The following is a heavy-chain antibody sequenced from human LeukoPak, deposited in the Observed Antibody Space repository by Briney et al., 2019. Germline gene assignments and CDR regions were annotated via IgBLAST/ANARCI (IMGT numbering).Heavy chain of an antibody. CDR2: ISGSGGST. Sequence: GGSLRLSCAASGFTFSSYAMSWVRQAPGKGLEWASAISGSGGSTYYADSVKGRFTISRDNSKNTLYLQMNSLRAEDTAVYYCAKDTGLSEYYDILTGYLHLDAFDIWGQGTMVTVSS. V-gene: IGHV3-23*01. J-gene: IGHJ3*02. CDR3: AKDTGLSEYYDILTGYLHLDAFDI. D-gene: IGHD3-9*01. CDR1: GFTFSSYA.